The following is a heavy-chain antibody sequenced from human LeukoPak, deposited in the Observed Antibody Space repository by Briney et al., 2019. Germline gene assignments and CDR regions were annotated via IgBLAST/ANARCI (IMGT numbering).Heavy chain of an antibody. CDR3: AKGTSSGWYSGCDY. Sequence: GGSLRLSCAASGFTFSSYAMSWVRQAPGKGLEWVSAISGSGGSTYYADSVKGRFTISRDNSKNTLYLQMNSLRAEDTAVYYCAKGTSSGWYSGCDYWGQGTLVTVSS. V-gene: IGHV3-23*01. D-gene: IGHD6-19*01. J-gene: IGHJ4*02. CDR2: ISGSGGST. CDR1: GFTFSSYA.